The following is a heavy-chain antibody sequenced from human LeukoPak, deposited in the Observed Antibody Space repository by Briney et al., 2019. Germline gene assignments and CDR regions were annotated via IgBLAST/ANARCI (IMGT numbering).Heavy chain of an antibody. D-gene: IGHD3-16*01. V-gene: IGHV3-15*04. J-gene: IGHJ4*02. CDR1: GFPFSDAW. Sequence: GGSLGLSWAASGFPFSDAWMSWVRQAPGKGREWVGRIESKTDSGTTAYAAPVKGRLTISRDDSKNKMYLQMNSLKTEATAVYYCTRDEGDDYFDNWGQGTLVTVSS. CDR3: TRDEGDDYFDN. CDR2: IESKTDSGTT.